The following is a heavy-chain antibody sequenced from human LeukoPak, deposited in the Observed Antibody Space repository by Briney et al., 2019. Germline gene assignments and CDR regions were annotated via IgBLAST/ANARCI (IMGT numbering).Heavy chain of an antibody. CDR2: IIPIFGTA. V-gene: IGHV1-69*06. Sequence: GASVKVSCKASGGTFSSYAISWVRQAPGQGLEWMGGIIPIFGTANYAQKFQGRVTITADKSTSTAYMELSSLRSEDTAVYYCARDRRWSSSNRFDYWGQGTLVTVSS. CDR3: ARDRRWSSSNRFDY. D-gene: IGHD6-6*01. CDR1: GGTFSSYA. J-gene: IGHJ4*02.